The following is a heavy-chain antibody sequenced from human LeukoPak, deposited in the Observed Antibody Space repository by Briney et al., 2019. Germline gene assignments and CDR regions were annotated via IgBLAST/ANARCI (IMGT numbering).Heavy chain of an antibody. CDR2: IYHSGST. CDR1: DGSISSGGYS. J-gene: IGHJ3*01. V-gene: IGHV4-30-2*01. D-gene: IGHD3-22*01. CDR3: AREGRSSGLV. Sequence: KPSETLSLTCAVSDGSISSGGYSWSWIRQPPGKGLEWIGYIYHSGSTYYNPSLKSRVTISVDRSKNQFSLKLSSVTAADTAVYYCAREGRSSGLVWGQGTMVTVSS.